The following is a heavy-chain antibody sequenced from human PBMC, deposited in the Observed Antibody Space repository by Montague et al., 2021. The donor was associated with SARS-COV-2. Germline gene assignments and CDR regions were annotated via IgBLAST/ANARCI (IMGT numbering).Heavy chain of an antibody. D-gene: IGHD2-2*01. Sequence: SLRLSCPASGFTFSSYAMHWVRQAPGKGLEWVAVISYDGSNKYYADSVKGRFTISSDNSKNTLYLQMNSLRAEDTAVYYCAREDQLLHDAFDIWGQGTMVTVSS. CDR1: GFTFSSYA. J-gene: IGHJ3*02. CDR2: ISYDGSNK. CDR3: AREDQLLHDAFDI. V-gene: IGHV3-30-3*01.